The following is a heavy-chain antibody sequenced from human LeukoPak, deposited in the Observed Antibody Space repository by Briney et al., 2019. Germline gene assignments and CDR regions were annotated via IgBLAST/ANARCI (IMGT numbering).Heavy chain of an antibody. V-gene: IGHV4-34*01. CDR3: ARGRRKGFNPNFDC. CDR2: INHSGST. D-gene: IGHD1-14*01. Sequence: SETLSLTCAVYGGSFSGYYWSWIRQPPGKGLEWIGEINHSGSTNYNPSLKSRVTISVDTSKNQFSLKLSSVTAADTAVYYCARGRRKGFNPNFDCWGQGTLVTVSS. J-gene: IGHJ4*02. CDR1: GGSFSGYY.